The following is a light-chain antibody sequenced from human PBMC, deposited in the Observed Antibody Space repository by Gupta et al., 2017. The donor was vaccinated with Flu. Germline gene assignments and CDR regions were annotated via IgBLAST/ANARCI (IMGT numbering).Light chain of an antibody. CDR2: SNN. CDR3: AALDDSLNGPV. CDR1: SSNIGSNS. J-gene: IGLJ2*01. Sequence: QSVLTQPPSASGTPGQRVTISCSGSSSNIGSNSVNWYQQLPRTAPRLLIYSNNRRPSGVPDRFSGSKSGTSASLAISGLQSEDEADYYCAALDDSLNGPVFGGGTKLTVL. V-gene: IGLV1-44*01.